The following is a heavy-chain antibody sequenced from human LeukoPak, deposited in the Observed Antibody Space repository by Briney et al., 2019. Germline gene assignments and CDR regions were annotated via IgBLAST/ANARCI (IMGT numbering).Heavy chain of an antibody. J-gene: IGHJ4*02. CDR1: GVTFNNYL. CDR2: INEDGREK. Sequence: GGSLRLSCTASGVTFNNYLMSWVRQAPGKGLEWVANINEDGREKYYVDSVKGRFTISRDNAKNSLYLQLNNLGSEDTAVYYCAREYPPGDYWGQGTLVTVSS. CDR3: AREYPPGDY. V-gene: IGHV3-7*01.